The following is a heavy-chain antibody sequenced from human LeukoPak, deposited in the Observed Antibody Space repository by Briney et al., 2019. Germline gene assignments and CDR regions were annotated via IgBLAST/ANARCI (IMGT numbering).Heavy chain of an antibody. D-gene: IGHD3-9*01. Sequence: SQTLSLTCAVSGGSISSGGYSWSWIRQPPGKGLEWIGEINHSGSTNYNPSLKSRVTISVDTSKNQFSLKLSSVTAADTAVYYCAKGGYDILTGDVNWFDPWGQGTLVTVSS. V-gene: IGHV4-30-2*01. CDR1: GGSISSGGYS. CDR2: INHSGST. J-gene: IGHJ5*02. CDR3: AKGGYDILTGDVNWFDP.